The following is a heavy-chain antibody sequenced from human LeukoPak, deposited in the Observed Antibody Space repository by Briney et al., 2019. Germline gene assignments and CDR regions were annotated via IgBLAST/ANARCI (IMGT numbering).Heavy chain of an antibody. Sequence: SVKVSCKASGGTFSSYAISWVRRAPGQGLEWMGRIIPILGIANYAQKFQGRVTITADKSTSTAYMELSSLRSEDTAVSSFARGSASYYDSSGYPTDHFDYWGQGTLVPSPQ. V-gene: IGHV1-69*04. CDR3: ARGSASYYDSSGYPTDHFDY. D-gene: IGHD3-22*01. CDR1: GGTFSSYA. J-gene: IGHJ4*02. CDR2: IIPILGIA.